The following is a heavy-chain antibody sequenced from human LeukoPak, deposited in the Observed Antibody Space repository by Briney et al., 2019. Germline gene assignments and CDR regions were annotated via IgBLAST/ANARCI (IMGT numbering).Heavy chain of an antibody. CDR3: AKDLSWNTAER. D-gene: IGHD1/OR15-1a*01. CDR1: GFTYSNYW. Sequence: PGGSLRLSCVGSGFTYSNYWMHWVRQAPGKGPVWVSRINPDGTTTDYADSVKGRFTISRDNAKNLLYLQMNGLRADDTAVYYCAKDLSWNTAERWGQGSLVTVSS. V-gene: IGHV3-74*01. J-gene: IGHJ1*01. CDR2: INPDGTTT.